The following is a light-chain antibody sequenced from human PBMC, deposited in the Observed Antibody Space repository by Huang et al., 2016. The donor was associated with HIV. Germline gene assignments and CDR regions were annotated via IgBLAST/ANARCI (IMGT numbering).Light chain of an antibody. V-gene: IGKV1-39*01. CDR1: PSIRNY. CDR3: QQSYSPLG. J-gene: IGKJ4*02. Sequence: DIQMTQPPSSLSASVGDRVTIPCRASPSIRNYLNEYQDKPGKAPKLLIYAASSLHSGVPSRFSGSGSGTDFTLTISSLQPEDFATYYCQQSYSPLGFGGGTKVEIK. CDR2: AAS.